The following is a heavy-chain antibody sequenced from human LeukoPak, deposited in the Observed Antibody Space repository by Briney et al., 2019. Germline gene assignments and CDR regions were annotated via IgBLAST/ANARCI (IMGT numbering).Heavy chain of an antibody. CDR2: IIHIFGTT. D-gene: IGHD5-18*01. J-gene: IGHJ5*02. CDR3: AISSSGYTYGYVSGWFDP. CDR1: GGTFNNYA. Sequence: ASVKVSCTASGGTFNNYAISWVRQAPGQGLEWMGGIIHIFGTTNYAQKLQDRVTITADESTGTAWMELSSLTSEDTAVYYCAISSSGYTYGYVSGWFDPWGQGTLVTVSP. V-gene: IGHV1-69*13.